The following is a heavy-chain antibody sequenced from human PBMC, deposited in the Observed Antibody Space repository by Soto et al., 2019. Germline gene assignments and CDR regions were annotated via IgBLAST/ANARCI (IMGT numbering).Heavy chain of an antibody. CDR1: GFTFSTYA. D-gene: IGHD6-19*01. J-gene: IGHJ4*02. V-gene: IGHV3-23*01. Sequence: EVQLLESGGGLVQPGGSLRLSCAASGFTFSTYAMSWVRQAPGKGLEWVSAISGSGGSTYYADSVKGRFTISRDNSKNTLYLQMDRLRAEDTAVYYCAKVWGAVAGVFDSWGQGTLVTVSS. CDR2: ISGSGGST. CDR3: AKVWGAVAGVFDS.